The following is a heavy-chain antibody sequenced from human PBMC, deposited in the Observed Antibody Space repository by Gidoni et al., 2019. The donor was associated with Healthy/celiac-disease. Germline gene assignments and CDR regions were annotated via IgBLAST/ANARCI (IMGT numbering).Heavy chain of an antibody. CDR1: GFTFSSYS. CDR2: ISSSSSTI. V-gene: IGHV3-48*02. Sequence: EVQLVESGGGLVQPGGSLRLSCAASGFTFSSYSMNWVRQAPGKGLEWVSYISSSSSTIYYADSVKGRFTISRDNAKNSLYLQMNSLRDEDTAVYYCARGFHIVVVPAAPGDGMDVWGQGTTVTVSS. D-gene: IGHD2-2*01. CDR3: ARGFHIVVVPAAPGDGMDV. J-gene: IGHJ6*02.